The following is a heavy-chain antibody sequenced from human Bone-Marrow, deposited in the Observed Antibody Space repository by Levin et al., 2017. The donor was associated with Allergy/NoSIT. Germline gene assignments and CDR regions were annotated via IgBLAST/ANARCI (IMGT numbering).Heavy chain of an antibody. CDR1: GFTFSSYT. CDR2: ISHDGSDK. Sequence: GGSLRLSCAGSGFTFSSYTMVWVRQAPGKGLEWVTVISHDGSDKYYADFVKGRFAISRDNSTNTMYLQMNSLRAEDTAMYDCVRDGPVDTAFDNWGQGALVTVSS. D-gene: IGHD5-18*01. V-gene: IGHV3-30*09. CDR3: VRDGPVDTAFDN. J-gene: IGHJ4*02.